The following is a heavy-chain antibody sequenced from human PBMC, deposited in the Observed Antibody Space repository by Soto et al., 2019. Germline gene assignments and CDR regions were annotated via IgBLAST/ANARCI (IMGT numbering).Heavy chain of an antibody. D-gene: IGHD6-13*01. J-gene: IGHJ5*02. Sequence: EVQLVESGGGLVQPGGSLRLSCAASGFTFSSYSMNWVRQAPGKGLKWVSYISSSSSTIYYADSVKGRFTISRDNAKNSLYLQMNRLRAEDTAVYYCARHPERIAEIGWFDPWGQGTLVTVSS. CDR1: GFTFSSYS. V-gene: IGHV3-48*01. CDR2: ISSSSSTI. CDR3: ARHPERIAEIGWFDP.